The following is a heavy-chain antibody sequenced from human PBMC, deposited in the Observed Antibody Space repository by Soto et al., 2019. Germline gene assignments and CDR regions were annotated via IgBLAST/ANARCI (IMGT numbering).Heavy chain of an antibody. J-gene: IGHJ3*02. Sequence: QVQLVQSGAEVKKPGSSVKVSCKASGGTFSSDTISWVRQAPGQGLEWMGRIIPILGIANYAQKFQGRVTITADKSTSTAYMELSSLRSEDTAVYYCAREWGNRKSAAFDIWGQGTMVTVSS. CDR3: AREWGNRKSAAFDI. CDR1: GGTFSSDT. CDR2: IIPILGIA. V-gene: IGHV1-69*08. D-gene: IGHD7-27*01.